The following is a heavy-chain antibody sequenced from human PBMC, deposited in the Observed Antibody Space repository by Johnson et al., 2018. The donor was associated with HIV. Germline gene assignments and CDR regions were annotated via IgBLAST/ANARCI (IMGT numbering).Heavy chain of an antibody. J-gene: IGHJ3*02. Sequence: QVQLVESGGGVVQPGRSLRLSCAASGFTFSSYGMHWVRQAPGKGLEWVAFIRYDGSNKYYVDSVKGRFTISRDNAKNSLYLQMNSLRAEDTAVYYCARIPILRYFDWLYDAFDIWGQGTMVTVSS. CDR3: ARIPILRYFDWLYDAFDI. D-gene: IGHD3-9*01. V-gene: IGHV3-33*08. CDR2: IRYDGSNK. CDR1: GFTFSSYG.